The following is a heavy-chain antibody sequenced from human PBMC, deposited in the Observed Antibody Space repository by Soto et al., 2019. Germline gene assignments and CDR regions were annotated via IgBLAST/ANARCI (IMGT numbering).Heavy chain of an antibody. J-gene: IGHJ2*01. CDR3: AREVPSRYFDL. Sequence: QVRLQQWGAGLLKPSETLPLTCAVYGGSFSDYYWSWIRQPPGKGLEWIGEINHSGSTNYNPSLKSRVTISVDTSKNQFSLKLNSVTAADTAVYYCAREVPSRYFDLWGRGTPVTFSS. CDR1: GGSFSDYY. D-gene: IGHD1-1*01. V-gene: IGHV4-34*01. CDR2: INHSGST.